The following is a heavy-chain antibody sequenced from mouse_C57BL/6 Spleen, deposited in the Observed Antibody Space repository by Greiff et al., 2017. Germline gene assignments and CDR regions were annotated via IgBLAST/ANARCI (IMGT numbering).Heavy chain of an antibody. J-gene: IGHJ4*01. Sequence: QVQLKQPGAELVKPGDSVKLSCKASGYTFTSYWMHWVKQRPGRGLEWIGRIDPNSGGTKYNETFKSKATLTVDKPSSTAYMQLSSRTSEDSAVYYCAREDDGIALYAMDYWGQGTSVTVSS. CDR2: IDPNSGGT. V-gene: IGHV1-72*01. CDR3: AREDDGIALYAMDY. D-gene: IGHD1-1*01. CDR1: GYTFTSYW.